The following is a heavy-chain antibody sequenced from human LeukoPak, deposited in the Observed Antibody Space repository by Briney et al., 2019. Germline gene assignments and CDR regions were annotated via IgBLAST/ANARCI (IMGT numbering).Heavy chain of an antibody. Sequence: GSLRLSCAASGFTFSDYRMNWVRQAPGKGLEWVSSIDGSSSYIYFADSVKGRFTISRDNAKNSLYLQMNSLTAEDTAVYFCARDDPSMIAALHYWGQGTLVTVSS. J-gene: IGHJ4*02. CDR2: IDGSSSYI. CDR3: ARDDPSMIAALHY. D-gene: IGHD6-6*01. V-gene: IGHV3-21*01. CDR1: GFTFSDYR.